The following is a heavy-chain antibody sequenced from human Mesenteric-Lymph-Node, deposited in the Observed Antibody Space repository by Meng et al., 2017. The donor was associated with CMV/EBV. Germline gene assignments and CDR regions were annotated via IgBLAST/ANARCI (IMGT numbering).Heavy chain of an antibody. CDR3: ARDYDILTGQYYFDY. CDR1: GSTFTGYY. Sequence: GSTFTGYYMHWVRQAPGQGLEWMGRINPNSGGTNYAQKFQGRVTMTRDTSISTAYMELSRLRSDDTAVYYCARDYDILTGQYYFDYWGQGTLVTVSS. CDR2: INPNSGGT. J-gene: IGHJ4*02. V-gene: IGHV1-2*06. D-gene: IGHD3-9*01.